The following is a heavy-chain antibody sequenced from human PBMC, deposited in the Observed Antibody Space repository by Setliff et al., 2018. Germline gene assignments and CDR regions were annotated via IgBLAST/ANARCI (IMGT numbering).Heavy chain of an antibody. D-gene: IGHD3-3*01. V-gene: IGHV1-2*04. CDR3: ARELPRTIFGVVIDY. CDR2: INPNSGGT. CDR1: GYTFTTYD. Sequence: ASVKVSCKASGYTFTTYDINWVRQAPGQGLEWMGWINPNSGGTNYAQKFQGWVTMTRDTSISTAYMELSRLRSDDTAVYYCARELPRTIFGVVIDYWGQGTLVTVSS. J-gene: IGHJ4*02.